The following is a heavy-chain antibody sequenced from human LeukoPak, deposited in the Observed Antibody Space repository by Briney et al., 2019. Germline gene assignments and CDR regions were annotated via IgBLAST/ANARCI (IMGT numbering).Heavy chain of an antibody. J-gene: IGHJ4*02. CDR1: GYSFTSYW. CDR3: ARGRGYLNQVVMAISLDY. V-gene: IGHV5-51*01. D-gene: IGHD3-22*01. CDR2: IYPGDSDT. Sequence: GESLTISCKGSGYSFTSYWIGWVRQMPGKGLEWMGIIYPGDSDTRYSPSFQGQVTISADKSISTAYLQWSSLKASDTAMYYCARGRGYLNQVVMAISLDYWGQGTLVTVSS.